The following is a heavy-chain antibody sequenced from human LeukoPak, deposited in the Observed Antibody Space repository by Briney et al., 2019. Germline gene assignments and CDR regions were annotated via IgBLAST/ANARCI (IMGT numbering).Heavy chain of an antibody. CDR1: GFTFSNFG. CDR2: ISSSSSSI. J-gene: IGHJ3*02. V-gene: IGHV3-48*01. Sequence: GGSLRLSCAASGFTFSNFGMNWVRQAPGKGLQWVSYISSSSSSIYYADSVRGRFTISRDNARNSLYLQMNSLRAEDTAVYYCARGGAARLDIWGQGTMVIVSS. CDR3: ARGGAARLDI. D-gene: IGHD6-6*01.